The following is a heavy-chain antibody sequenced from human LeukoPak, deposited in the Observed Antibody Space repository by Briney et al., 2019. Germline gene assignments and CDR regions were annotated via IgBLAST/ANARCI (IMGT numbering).Heavy chain of an antibody. CDR3: AKGTYGSGTYGAHDY. CDR2: IRGTGDTT. V-gene: IGHV3-23*01. D-gene: IGHD3-10*01. CDR1: GFTFISYG. Sequence: GGTLRLSCAASGFTFISYGMSWVRQAPGKRLEWVSTIRGTGDTTYYADSVKGRFTISRDNSKNTLYLQMNSVRVEDTAVYYCAKGTYGSGTYGAHDYWGQGTLVTVSS. J-gene: IGHJ4*02.